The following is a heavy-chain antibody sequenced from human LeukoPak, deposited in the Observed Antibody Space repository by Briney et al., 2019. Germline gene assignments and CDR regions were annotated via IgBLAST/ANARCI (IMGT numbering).Heavy chain of an antibody. V-gene: IGHV3-53*01. D-gene: IGHD3-22*01. CDR1: GFTVSSNY. Sequence: PGGSLRLSCAASGFTVSSNYMSWARQAPGKGLEWVSVIYSGGSTYYADSVKGRFTISRDNSKNTLYLQMNSLRAEDTAVYYCARGFDSSGYGHFDYWGQGTLVTVSS. CDR2: IYSGGST. J-gene: IGHJ4*02. CDR3: ARGFDSSGYGHFDY.